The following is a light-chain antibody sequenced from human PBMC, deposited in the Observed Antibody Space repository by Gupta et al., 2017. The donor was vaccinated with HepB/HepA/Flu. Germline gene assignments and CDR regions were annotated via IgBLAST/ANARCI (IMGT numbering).Light chain of an antibody. J-gene: IGLJ3*02. CDR1: NIGSKS. V-gene: IGLV3-21*04. CDR3: QVWDSSSDLGV. Sequence: SYVLTQPPSVSVAPGKTARITCGGNNIGSKSVHWYQQKPGQAPVLVIYYDSDRPSGIPERFSGSNSGNTAILTISRVEAGDEADYYCQVWDSSSDLGVFGGGTKLTVL. CDR2: YDS.